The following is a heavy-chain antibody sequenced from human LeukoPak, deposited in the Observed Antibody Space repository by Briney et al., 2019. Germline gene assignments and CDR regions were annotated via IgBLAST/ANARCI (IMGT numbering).Heavy chain of an antibody. Sequence: GGSLRLSCAASGFTFSSYWMSWVRQAPGRGLEWVARIKQDESEKYYVDSVKGRFTISRDNAKNSLYLQMSSLRVEDTALYYCARAQTYGDSRLLLDYWGQGTLVTVSS. D-gene: IGHD4-17*01. J-gene: IGHJ4*02. CDR1: GFTFSSYW. V-gene: IGHV3-7*03. CDR2: IKQDESEK. CDR3: ARAQTYGDSRLLLDY.